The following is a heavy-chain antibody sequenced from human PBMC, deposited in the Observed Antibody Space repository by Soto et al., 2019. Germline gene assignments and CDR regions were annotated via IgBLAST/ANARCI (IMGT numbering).Heavy chain of an antibody. J-gene: IGHJ5*02. Sequence: GWSLRLSCAASGFTFSSYGMHLVRQAPGKGLEWVAVIWYDGSNKYYADSVKGRFTISRDNSKNTLYLQMNSLRAEDTAVYYCARDHRSSSWYGPPKYNWFDPWGQGTPVTVSS. V-gene: IGHV3-33*01. D-gene: IGHD6-13*01. CDR2: IWYDGSNK. CDR1: GFTFSSYG. CDR3: ARDHRSSSWYGPPKYNWFDP.